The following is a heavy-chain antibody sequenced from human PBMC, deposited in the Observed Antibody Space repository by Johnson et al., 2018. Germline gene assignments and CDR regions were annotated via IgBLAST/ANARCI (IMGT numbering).Heavy chain of an antibody. CDR2: ISYDGSNK. J-gene: IGHJ3*02. CDR3: AKESIAAGTAFDI. V-gene: IGHV3-30*18. CDR1: GFTFSSYG. D-gene: IGHD6-25*01. Sequence: QVQLVESGGGVVQPGRSLGLSCAASGFTFSSYGMHWVRQAPGKGLEWVAVISYDGSNKYSADSVKGRFIISRDNSKNTLYLQRNSLRAEDTAVYYCAKESIAAGTAFDIWGQGTMVTVSS.